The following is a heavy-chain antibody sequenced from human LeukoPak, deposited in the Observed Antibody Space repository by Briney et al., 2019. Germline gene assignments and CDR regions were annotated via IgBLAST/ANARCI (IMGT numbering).Heavy chain of an antibody. V-gene: IGHV4-59*01. CDR1: GASISSYY. CDR2: IYYSGST. CDR3: ARTFRVGWYYFDN. D-gene: IGHD6-19*01. Sequence: SETLSLTCTVSGASISSYYWSWIRQPPGKGLEWIAFIYYSGSTNYNPSLKSRVTISVDTSKSQFSLKLSSVTAADTAVYYCARTFRVGWYYFDNWGQRTLVTVSS. J-gene: IGHJ4*02.